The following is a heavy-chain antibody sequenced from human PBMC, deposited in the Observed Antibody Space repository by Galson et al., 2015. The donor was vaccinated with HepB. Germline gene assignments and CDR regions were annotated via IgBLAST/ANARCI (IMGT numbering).Heavy chain of an antibody. Sequence: SVKVSCKASGYTFTNYGINWVRQAPGQGPEWMGWISGYNGNTNYAQNLRGRVTMTTDTSTTTAYMELRSLRSDDTAVYYCARSSGWLSYFDFWGQGTLVTVSS. CDR3: ARSSGWLSYFDF. CDR2: ISGYNGNT. V-gene: IGHV1-18*01. J-gene: IGHJ4*02. D-gene: IGHD6-19*01. CDR1: GYTFTNYG.